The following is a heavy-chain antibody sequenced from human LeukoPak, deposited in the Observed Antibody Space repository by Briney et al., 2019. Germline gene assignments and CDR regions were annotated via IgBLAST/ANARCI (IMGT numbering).Heavy chain of an antibody. Sequence: PGRSLRLSCAASGFTFEDYAIHWVRQAPGKGLEWVSGIDWVSGNIGYADSVKGRFTISRDNAKNSLYLQMNSLRAEDTAVYYCAELGITMIGGVWGKGTTVTISS. CDR1: GFTFEDYA. V-gene: IGHV3-9*01. CDR3: AELGITMIGGV. J-gene: IGHJ6*04. CDR2: IDWVSGNI. D-gene: IGHD3-10*02.